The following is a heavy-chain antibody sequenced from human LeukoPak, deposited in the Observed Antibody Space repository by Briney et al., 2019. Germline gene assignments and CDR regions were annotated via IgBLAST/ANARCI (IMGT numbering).Heavy chain of an antibody. CDR1: GFSLNDYF. J-gene: IGHJ6*03. Sequence: GGSLRLSCAASGFSLNDYFVTWIRQAPGKGLEWVSAISGSGVSTYYADSVKGRFTISRDNSKNTLYLQMNSLRAEDTAVYYCARQYYDYVWGSYRYMSGGYYMDVWGKGTTVTISS. V-gene: IGHV3-23*01. D-gene: IGHD3-16*02. CDR2: ISGSGVST. CDR3: ARQYYDYVWGSYRYMSGGYYMDV.